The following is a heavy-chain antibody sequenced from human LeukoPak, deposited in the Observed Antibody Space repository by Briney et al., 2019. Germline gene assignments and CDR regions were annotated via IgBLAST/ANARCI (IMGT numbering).Heavy chain of an antibody. CDR1: GFTLRSHW. J-gene: IGHJ3*02. D-gene: IGHD3-16*02. Sequence: GGSLRLSCVASGFTLRSHWMHWVRHAPGKGLMWVSRINSDGSRTDYADSVKGRFSISRDNAKNTLFLQMGSLRGEDTAVYYCVRNSEEYVRGSYRYADAFDIWGQGTMVTVTS. V-gene: IGHV3-74*01. CDR2: INSDGSRT. CDR3: VRNSEEYVRGSYRYADAFDI.